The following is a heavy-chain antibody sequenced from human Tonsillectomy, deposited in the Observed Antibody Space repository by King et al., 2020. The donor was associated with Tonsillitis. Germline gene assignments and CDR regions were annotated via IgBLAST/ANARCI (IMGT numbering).Heavy chain of an antibody. V-gene: IGHV3-30*04. CDR2: ISDDGNNK. CDR3: ARVREGGYVPDSFDL. D-gene: IGHD5-12*01. CDR1: GFTFSTFA. J-gene: IGHJ3*01. Sequence: QVQLVESGGGVVQPGRSLKLSCAASGFTFSTFAIHWLRQAPGKGLEWVAVISDDGNNKYYADSVKGRFTVSRDNSKNTLYLRLNSLRVEDTAVYFCARVREGGYVPDSFDLWGQGTMVSVSS.